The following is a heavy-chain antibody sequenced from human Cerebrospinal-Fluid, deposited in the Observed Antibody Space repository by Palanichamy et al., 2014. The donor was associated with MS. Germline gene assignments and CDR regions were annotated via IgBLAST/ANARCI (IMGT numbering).Heavy chain of an antibody. CDR3: ASKEQRGYSGYVREEAFDI. V-gene: IGHV4-34*02. J-gene: IGHJ3*02. CDR2: INHSGNT. Sequence: QVHLQQWGAGLLKPSETLSLTCAVYGGAFSGFYWSWIRQSPGKGLEWIGEINHSGNTKYNPSLKSRVTISVDKSKNQFSLNLSSVSAADTAVYYCASKEQRGYSGYVREEAFDIWGRGTVVTVSS. D-gene: IGHD5-12*01. CDR1: GGAFSGFY.